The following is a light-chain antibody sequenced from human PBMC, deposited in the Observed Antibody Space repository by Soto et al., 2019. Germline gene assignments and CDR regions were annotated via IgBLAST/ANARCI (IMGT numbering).Light chain of an antibody. CDR3: QQYSSSRT. CDR1: QSVSSSY. Sequence: EIVLTQSPGTLSLSPGERATLSCRASQSVSSSYLAWYQQKPGQAPRLLIYGASSRATGFPDRFSGSGSGTEFTLTISSLQSEDFAVYYCQQYSSSRTFGQGTKVDIK. V-gene: IGKV3-20*01. J-gene: IGKJ1*01. CDR2: GAS.